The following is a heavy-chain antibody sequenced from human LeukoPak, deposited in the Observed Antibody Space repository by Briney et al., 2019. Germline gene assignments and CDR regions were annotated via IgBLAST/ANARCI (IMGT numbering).Heavy chain of an antibody. CDR1: GASLSSYQ. D-gene: IGHD3-10*01. J-gene: IGHJ4*02. CDR2: IYSSGST. V-gene: IGHV4-4*07. Sequence: SDTLSLLCTVSGASLSSYQWSWIRQPAGKGLEGIGRIYSSGSTNYNPSLKSRVTMSIVTSKTQFSLWLISVTAPDTAVYYCAREDGSGTYDYWGEGTLVTVSS. CDR3: AREDGSGTYDY.